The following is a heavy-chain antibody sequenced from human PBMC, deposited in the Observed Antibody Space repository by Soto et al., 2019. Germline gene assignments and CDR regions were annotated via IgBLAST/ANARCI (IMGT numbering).Heavy chain of an antibody. V-gene: IGHV1-18*01. J-gene: IGHJ6*02. CDR3: AMVDVYVTPSPQDV. CDR2: INTYNGNT. D-gene: IGHD3-16*01. Sequence: QVQLVQFRAEVKNPGASVKVSCKASGYSFTRYGIAWARQAPGQGLEWMGWINTYNGNTNYAQNLPGRVPLTTDTSTSTAYRELTSLRSNDTAIYYCAMVDVYVTPSPQDVWGQGTTVIVSS. CDR1: GYSFTRYG.